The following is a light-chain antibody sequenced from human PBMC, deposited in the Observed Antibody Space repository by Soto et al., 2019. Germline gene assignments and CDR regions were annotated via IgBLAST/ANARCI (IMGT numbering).Light chain of an antibody. Sequence: QSVLTQPASVSGSPGQSISISCTGTSSDVGGYNYVSWYQHQPGKAPKLVIFDVSGRPSGISNRFSGSKSGNTASLTISGLRPEDEADYYCSSYTAFNLYVFGTGTKVTDL. CDR2: DVS. V-gene: IGLV2-14*03. CDR1: SSDVGGYNY. CDR3: SSYTAFNLYV. J-gene: IGLJ1*01.